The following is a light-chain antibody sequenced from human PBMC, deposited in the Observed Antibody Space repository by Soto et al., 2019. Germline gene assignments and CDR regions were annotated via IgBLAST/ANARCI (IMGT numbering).Light chain of an antibody. V-gene: IGKV1-5*01. J-gene: IGKJ4*01. CDR2: DAS. CDR1: QSISSW. CDR3: QQYNSYLLT. Sequence: DIQMTQSPSTLSASVGDRVTLTCRASQSISSWLAWYQQKPGKAPKLLIYDASSLESGVPSRFSGGGSGTEFTLTISSLQPDDFATYYCQQYNSYLLTFGGGNKVDIK.